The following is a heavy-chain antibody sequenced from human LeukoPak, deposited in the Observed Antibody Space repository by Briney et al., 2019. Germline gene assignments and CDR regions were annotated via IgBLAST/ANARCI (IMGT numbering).Heavy chain of an antibody. D-gene: IGHD1-26*01. CDR3: ASATRYSGRYYLHL. CDR2: IYYSGST. J-gene: IGHJ4*02. CDR1: GGSISSYY. Sequence: SETLSLTRTVSGGSISSYYWSWIRQPPGKGLEWIGYIYYSGSTNSNPSLKSRVTISVDTSKNQFSLKLNSVTAADTAVYYCASATRYSGRYYLHLWGQGTLVTVSS. V-gene: IGHV4-59*08.